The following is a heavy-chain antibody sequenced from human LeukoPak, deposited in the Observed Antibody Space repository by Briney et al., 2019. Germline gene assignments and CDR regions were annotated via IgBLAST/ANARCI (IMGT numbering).Heavy chain of an antibody. J-gene: IGHJ4*02. Sequence: GGSLRLSCAASGFTVSSNYMSWVRQAPGKGLEWVSVIYSGGSTYYADSVKGRFTISRDNSKNTLYLQMNSLRAEDTAVYYCARDGRAYYYGSGSYRGILPFEGWGQGTLVTVSS. CDR2: IYSGGST. CDR3: ARDGRAYYYGSGSYRGILPFEG. D-gene: IGHD3-10*01. V-gene: IGHV3-66*01. CDR1: GFTVSSNY.